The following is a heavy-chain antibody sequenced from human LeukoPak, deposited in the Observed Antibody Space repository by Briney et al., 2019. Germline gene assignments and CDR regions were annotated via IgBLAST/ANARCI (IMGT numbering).Heavy chain of an antibody. CDR2: IYYSGST. D-gene: IGHD4-17*01. CDR1: GGSISSYY. Sequence: SETLSLTCTVSGGSISSYYWSWIRQPPGKGLEWIGYIYYSGSTNYNPSLKSRVTISVDTSKNQFSLKLSSVTAADTAVYYYARRTPYGDGYYFDYWGQGTLVTVSS. J-gene: IGHJ4*02. CDR3: ARRTPYGDGYYFDY. V-gene: IGHV4-59*08.